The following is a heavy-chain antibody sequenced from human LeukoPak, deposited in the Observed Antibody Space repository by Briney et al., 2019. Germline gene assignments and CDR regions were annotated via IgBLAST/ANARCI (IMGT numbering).Heavy chain of an antibody. CDR2: ISYDGSNK. CDR3: AKVDSSGYYWATSDYYYYMDV. D-gene: IGHD3-22*01. CDR1: GFTFSSYA. J-gene: IGHJ6*03. Sequence: GGSLRLSCAASGFTFSSYAMHWVRQAPGKGLEWVAVISYDGSNKYYADSVKGRFTISRDNSKNTLYLQMNSLRAEDTAVYYCAKVDSSGYYWATSDYYYYMDVWGKGTTVTISS. V-gene: IGHV3-30*04.